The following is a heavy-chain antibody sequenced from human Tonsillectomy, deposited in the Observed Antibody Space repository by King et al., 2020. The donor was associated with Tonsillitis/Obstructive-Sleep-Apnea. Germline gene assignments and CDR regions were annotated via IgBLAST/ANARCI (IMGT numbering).Heavy chain of an antibody. D-gene: IGHD2-8*01. CDR1: VYTLTELS. Sequence: QLVQSGAEVKKPGASVKVSCKVSVYTLTELSMHWVRQAPGKGLEWMGGFDPVDGETIYAQKFQGRVTMTADTSTDTAYMELSSLRSEDTAVYYCATLSGWRMPYDYWGQGTLVTVSS. J-gene: IGHJ4*02. CDR2: FDPVDGET. V-gene: IGHV1-24*01. CDR3: ATLSGWRMPYDY.